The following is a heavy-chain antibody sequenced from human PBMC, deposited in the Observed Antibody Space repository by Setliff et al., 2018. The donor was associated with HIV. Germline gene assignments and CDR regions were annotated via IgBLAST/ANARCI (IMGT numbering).Heavy chain of an antibody. CDR3: ARAPSGVVIGPDY. J-gene: IGHJ4*02. CDR1: GYTLTSYY. V-gene: IGHV1-46*01. D-gene: IGHD3-3*01. Sequence: ASVKVSCKASGYTLTSYYMHWVRQAPGQGLEWMGRIIPIFGTANYAQKFQGRVTMTTDTTTSTAYMELRSLRSDDTAVYYCARAPSGVVIGPDYWGQGTLVTVSS. CDR2: IIPIFGTA.